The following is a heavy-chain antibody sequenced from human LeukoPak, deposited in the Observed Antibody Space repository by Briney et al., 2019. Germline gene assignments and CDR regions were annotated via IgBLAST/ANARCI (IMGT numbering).Heavy chain of an antibody. CDR2: ISSSSSYI. CDR1: GFTFSSYI. Sequence: GGSLRLSCAASGFTFSSYIMNWVRQAPGKGLEWVSSISSSSSYIYYADSVKGRFTISRDNAKNSLYLQMNSLRAEDTAVYYCAKGITIFDESFDYWGQGTLVTVSS. V-gene: IGHV3-21*01. CDR3: AKGITIFDESFDY. D-gene: IGHD3-3*01. J-gene: IGHJ4*02.